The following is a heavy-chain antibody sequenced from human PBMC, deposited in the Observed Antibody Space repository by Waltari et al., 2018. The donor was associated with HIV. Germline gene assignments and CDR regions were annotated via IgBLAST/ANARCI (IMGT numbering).Heavy chain of an antibody. CDR2: IYSGGST. CDR3: ARDSAADGMDV. CDR1: GFTVSSHY. Sequence: EVQLVESGGGLVQPGGSLRLSCAASGFTVSSHYMSWVRQAPGKVLEGVSVIYSGGSTYYADSVKGRFTISRDNSKNTLYLQMNSLRAEDTAVYYCARDSAADGMDVWGQGTTVTVSS. D-gene: IGHD6-13*01. J-gene: IGHJ6*02. V-gene: IGHV3-66*01.